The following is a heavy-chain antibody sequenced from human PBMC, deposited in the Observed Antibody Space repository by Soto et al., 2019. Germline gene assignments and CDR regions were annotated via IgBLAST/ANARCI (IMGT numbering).Heavy chain of an antibody. CDR2: INHSGST. J-gene: IGHJ4*02. CDR1: GGSFSGYY. V-gene: IGHV4-34*01. Sequence: SETLCVTCAVYGGSFSGYYWSWIRQPPGKGLEWIGEINHSGSTYYNPSLKSRVTISLDTSKNQFSLRLGSVTAADTAVYYCVDDSNGYSDFWGQGTLVTVSS. D-gene: IGHD3-22*01. CDR3: VDDSNGYSDF.